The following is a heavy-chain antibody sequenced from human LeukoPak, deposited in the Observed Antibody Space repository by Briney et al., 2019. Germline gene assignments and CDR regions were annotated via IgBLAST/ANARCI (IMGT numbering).Heavy chain of an antibody. D-gene: IGHD3-10*01. CDR1: GFTVSSNY. J-gene: IGHJ4*02. CDR2: IYSGGST. V-gene: IGHV3-66*01. Sequence: PGGSLRLSCAASGFTVSSNYMSWVRRAPGKGLEWVSVIYSGGSTYYADSVKGRFTISRDNSKNTLYLQMNSLRAEDTAVYYCARDLSYYGSGTIWGQGTLVTVSS. CDR3: ARDLSYYGSGTI.